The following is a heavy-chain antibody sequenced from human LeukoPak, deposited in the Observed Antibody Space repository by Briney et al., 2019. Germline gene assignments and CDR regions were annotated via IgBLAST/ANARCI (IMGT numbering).Heavy chain of an antibody. CDR2: IYYSGST. V-gene: IGHV4-61*08. CDR1: GGSISSGDYY. J-gene: IGHJ5*02. D-gene: IGHD3-16*01. CDR3: ARGQRLRGGVTKYNWFDP. Sequence: SQTLSLACTVSGGSISSGDYYWSWIRQPPGKELEWIGYIYYSGSTNYNPSLKSRVTISVDTSKNQFSLKLSSVTAADTAVYYCARGQRLRGGVTKYNWFDPWGQGTLVTVSS.